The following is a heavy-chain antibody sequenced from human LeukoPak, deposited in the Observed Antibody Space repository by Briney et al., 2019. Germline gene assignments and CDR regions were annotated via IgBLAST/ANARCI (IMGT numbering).Heavy chain of an antibody. Sequence: GYLRLSCAASRFILDSYAMIWVRQAPGKGLQWVSGLSGGFVTHYADSVKGRFTISRDNSKNTLYLQMDSLKCEDTALYYCATRDYDVIRGAHWGQGTLVTVSS. CDR2: LSGGFVT. D-gene: IGHD4-17*01. V-gene: IGHV3-23*01. CDR3: ATRDYDVIRGAH. CDR1: RFILDSYA. J-gene: IGHJ4*02.